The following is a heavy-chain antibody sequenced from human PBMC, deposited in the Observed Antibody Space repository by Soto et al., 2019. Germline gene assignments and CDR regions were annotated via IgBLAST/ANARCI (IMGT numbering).Heavy chain of an antibody. CDR2: ISAYNGNT. Sequence: ASVKVSCKASGYTFTSYGISWGRQAPGQGLEWMGWISAYNGNTNYAQKLQGRVTMTTDTSTSTAYMELRSLRSDDTAVYYCAKDIVVVPAAMTARSQYYYYYYGMDVWGQGTTVTVSS. J-gene: IGHJ6*02. D-gene: IGHD2-2*01. CDR3: AKDIVVVPAAMTARSQYYYYYYGMDV. CDR1: GYTFTSYG. V-gene: IGHV1-18*01.